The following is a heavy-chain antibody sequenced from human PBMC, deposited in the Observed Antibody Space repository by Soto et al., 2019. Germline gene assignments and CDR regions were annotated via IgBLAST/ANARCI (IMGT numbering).Heavy chain of an antibody. D-gene: IGHD6-13*01. CDR3: VTFDFSSTYYDH. J-gene: IGHJ4*02. Sequence: SETLSLTCTVSGASISNSAYYWGWIRQPPGKGLEWIGTISYRGSTFYKPSLKSQVTISVDTIKNQFSLKLDSVTVADTAVYYCVTFDFSSTYYDHWGQGTLVTVSS. CDR2: ISYRGST. V-gene: IGHV4-39*01. CDR1: GASISNSAYY.